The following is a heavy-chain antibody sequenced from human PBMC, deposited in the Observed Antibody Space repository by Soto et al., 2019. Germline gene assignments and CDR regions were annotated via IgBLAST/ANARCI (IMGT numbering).Heavy chain of an antibody. Sequence: PGGSLRLSCAASGFTFSSYAMSWVRQAPGKGLEWVSAISGSGGSTYYADSVKGRFTISRDNSKNTLYLQMNSLRAEDTAVYYCASLTYCYDSSGYPGAFDIWGQGTMVTVSS. CDR2: ISGSGGST. V-gene: IGHV3-23*01. CDR3: ASLTYCYDSSGYPGAFDI. CDR1: GFTFSSYA. J-gene: IGHJ3*02. D-gene: IGHD3-22*01.